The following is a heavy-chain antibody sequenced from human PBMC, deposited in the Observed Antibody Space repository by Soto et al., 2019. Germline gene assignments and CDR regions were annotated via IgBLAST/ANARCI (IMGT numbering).Heavy chain of an antibody. CDR3: AREDDGGDRDYYGLDV. V-gene: IGHV4-30-4*08. CDR2: IQYSGSI. CDR1: GGSISYEYYH. Sequence: SETLSLTCTVSGGSISYEYYHWTWIRQSPGKGLEWIGYIQYSGSIIYKTSFKSRVTISVDTSKNQFSLQLSSVTAADKAVYFCAREDDGGDRDYYGLDVWGQGTTVTVSS. D-gene: IGHD2-21*02. J-gene: IGHJ6*02.